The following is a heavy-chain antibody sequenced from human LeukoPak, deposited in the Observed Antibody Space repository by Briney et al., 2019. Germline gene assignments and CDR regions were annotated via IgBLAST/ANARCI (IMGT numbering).Heavy chain of an antibody. J-gene: IGHJ1*01. CDR1: CGSISGRSYY. CDR3: ARQSKGIIVITDFQH. D-gene: IGHD3-22*01. V-gene: IGHV4-39*01. Sequence: SESLSLTWTVSCGSISGRSYYWGWIRQPPGKGLARIGSIYYSGNTYYSPSLKSRVTISVDTSKNQFSLKLSSVTAADTAVYYCARQSKGIIVITDFQHWGQGTLVTVSS. CDR2: IYYSGNT.